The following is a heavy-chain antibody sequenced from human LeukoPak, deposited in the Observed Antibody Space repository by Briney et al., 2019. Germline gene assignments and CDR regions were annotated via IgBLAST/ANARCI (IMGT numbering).Heavy chain of an antibody. CDR1: GDSVSRNSAA. V-gene: IGHV6-1*01. CDR3: ARALYGSGSYYNS. D-gene: IGHD3-10*01. J-gene: IGHJ1*01. Sequence: SQTLSLTCAISGDSVSRNSAAWNWIRQSPSRGLEWLGRTYYRSKWYNDYAVSVKSRITIKPDTPKKQFSLQLNSLTPEKPAWYYCARALYGSGSYYNSWGQGTLVTVSS. CDR2: TYYRSKWYN.